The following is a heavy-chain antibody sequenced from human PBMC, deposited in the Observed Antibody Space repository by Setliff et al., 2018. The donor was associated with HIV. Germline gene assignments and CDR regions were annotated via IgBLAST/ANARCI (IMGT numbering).Heavy chain of an antibody. V-gene: IGHV1-69*13. CDR1: GGNFRFYA. D-gene: IGHD1-1*01. CDR3: ARAKATRQARPTNCFDP. Sequence: SVKVSCKASGGNFRFYAFSWVRQAPGQGLEWMGGIIPMFVTANYAQKFQDRVTITADESTSTAYMELSSLRFEDTAVYYCARAKATRQARPTNCFDPWGQGTLVTGSS. CDR2: IIPMFVTA. J-gene: IGHJ5*02.